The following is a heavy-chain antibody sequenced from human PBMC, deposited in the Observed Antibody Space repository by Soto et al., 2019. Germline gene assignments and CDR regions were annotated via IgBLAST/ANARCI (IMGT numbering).Heavy chain of an antibody. J-gene: IGHJ6*02. V-gene: IGHV4-34*01. D-gene: IGHD2-8*01. CDR1: GGSFSGYY. CDR2: INHSGST. CDR3: ARWGGHCTNGVCYSLDD. Sequence: SETLSLTCAVYGGSFSGYYWSWIRQPPGKGLEWIGEINHSGSTNYNPSLKSRVTISVDTSKNQFSLKLSSVTAADTAVYYCARWGGHCTNGVCYSLDDWGQGTTVTVSS.